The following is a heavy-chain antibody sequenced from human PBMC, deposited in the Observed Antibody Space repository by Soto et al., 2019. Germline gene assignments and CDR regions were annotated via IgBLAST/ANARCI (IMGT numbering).Heavy chain of an antibody. J-gene: IGHJ4*02. CDR2: IKQDGSEK. V-gene: IGHV3-7*03. CDR1: GFTFSSYW. CDR3: ARDRYYYGSGSYFC. D-gene: IGHD3-10*01. Sequence: PGGSLRLSCAASGFTFSSYWMSWVRQAPGKGLEWVANIKQDGSEKYYVDSVKGRFTISRDNAKNSLYLQMNSLRAEDTAVYYCARDRYYYGSGSYFCWGQGTLVTVSS.